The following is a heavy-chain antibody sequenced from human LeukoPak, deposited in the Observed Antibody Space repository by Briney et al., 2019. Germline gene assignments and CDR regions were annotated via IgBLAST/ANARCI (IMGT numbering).Heavy chain of an antibody. CDR2: IIPIFGTA. D-gene: IGHD3-3*01. V-gene: IGHV1-69*05. Sequence: ASVKVSCKAFGGSFSSEAISWVRQAPGQGLEWMGGIIPIFGTANYAQKFQGRVTITTDESTNTAYMEVSSLRSEDTAVYYCGRDQGGGHLGIFPFHAFDIWGQGTMVTVSS. J-gene: IGHJ3*02. CDR1: GGSFSSEA. CDR3: GRDQGGGHLGIFPFHAFDI.